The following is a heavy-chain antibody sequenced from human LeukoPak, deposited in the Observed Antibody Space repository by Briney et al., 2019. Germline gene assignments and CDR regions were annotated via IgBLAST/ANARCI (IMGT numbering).Heavy chain of an antibody. V-gene: IGHV3-72*01. CDR3: GRDSTIGYYWTV. D-gene: IGHD3-22*01. J-gene: IGHJ4*02. Sequence: EGSLRLSCVASGFSVSEYFIDWLRQAPGKGLEWVSRTRTKARNYNTEYATSVKGRFTVSRDDSDNSVFLQMDSLRTDDTAVYYCGRDSTIGYYWTVWGQGTLVTVSS. CDR1: GFSVSEYF. CDR2: TRTKARNYNT.